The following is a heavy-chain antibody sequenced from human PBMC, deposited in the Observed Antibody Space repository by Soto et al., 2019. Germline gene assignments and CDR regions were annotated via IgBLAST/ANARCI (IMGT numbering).Heavy chain of an antibody. CDR2: IIPILDIA. J-gene: IGHJ3*02. V-gene: IGHV1-69*02. D-gene: IGHD5-12*01. Sequence: QVQLVQSGAEVKKPGSSVKVSCKASGGTFSSYTISWVRQAPGQGLEWMGSIIPILDIANYAQKFQGRVKITEHKSTSTAYMELSSLRSEDTAAYYCARIVAVEVVRFEIWGEGTMVTVSS. CDR1: GGTFSSYT. CDR3: ARIVAVEVVRFEI.